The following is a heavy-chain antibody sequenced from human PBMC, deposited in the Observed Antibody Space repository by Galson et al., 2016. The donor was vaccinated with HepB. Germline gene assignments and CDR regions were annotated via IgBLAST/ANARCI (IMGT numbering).Heavy chain of an antibody. J-gene: IGHJ6*02. V-gene: IGHV3-74*01. Sequence: SLRLSCAASGFTFRHHWMQWVRQAPGKGLLLVSRVAPSGGVTRYADSVRGRFSTSRDNAKNTVYLEMNSLRAEDTALYYCVRDGGHFELDVWGQGTTVTVSS. CDR1: GFTFRHHW. CDR2: VAPSGGVT. CDR3: VRDGGHFELDV. D-gene: IGHD4-23*01.